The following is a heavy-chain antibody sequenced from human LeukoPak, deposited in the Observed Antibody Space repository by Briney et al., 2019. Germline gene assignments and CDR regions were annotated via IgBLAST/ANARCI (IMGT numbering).Heavy chain of an antibody. J-gene: IGHJ1*01. D-gene: IGHD3-10*01. Sequence: GGSLRLSCAASGFTFSGYAMSWVRQAPGKGLEWVSTISGSGAYTYYADSVKGRFTISRDNSKNMLYLQMNSLRAEDTAVYYCAKYFASGSYYKLPHWGQGTLVTVSS. V-gene: IGHV3-23*01. CDR2: ISGSGAYT. CDR1: GFTFSGYA. CDR3: AKYFASGSYYKLPH.